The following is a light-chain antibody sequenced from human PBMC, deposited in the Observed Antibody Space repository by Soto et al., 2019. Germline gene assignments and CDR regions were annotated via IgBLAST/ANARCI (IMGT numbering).Light chain of an antibody. V-gene: IGKV1-5*01. Sequence: TQSPGTLSLSPGERATLSCRASQSVSSSYLAWYQQKPGKAPKLLIYDASSLESGVPSRFSGSGSGTEFTLTISSLQPDDFATYYCQQYNSYYWTFGQGTKVEIK. J-gene: IGKJ1*01. CDR3: QQYNSYYWT. CDR2: DAS. CDR1: QSVSSS.